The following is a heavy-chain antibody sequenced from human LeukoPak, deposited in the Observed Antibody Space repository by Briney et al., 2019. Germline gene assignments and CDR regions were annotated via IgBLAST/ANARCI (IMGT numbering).Heavy chain of an antibody. J-gene: IGHJ4*02. CDR1: GLTFSTSG. V-gene: IGHV3-21*06. CDR2: IGPTGSDR. D-gene: IGHD1-14*01. CDR3: ATETKGRHYEY. Sequence: PGGSLRLSCTASGLTFSTSGFDWVRQAPGKGLEWVASIGPTGSDRYHADSIKGRFTISRDNANNFLYQQMNSLRTEDTAVYYCATETKGRHYEYWGQGTLLTVSS.